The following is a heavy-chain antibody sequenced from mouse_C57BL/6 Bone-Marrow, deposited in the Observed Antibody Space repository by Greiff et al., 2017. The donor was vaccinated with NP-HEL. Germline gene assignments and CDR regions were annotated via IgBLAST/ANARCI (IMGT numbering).Heavy chain of an antibody. CDR2: INPNNGGT. Sequence: VQLQQSGPELVKPGASVKISCKASGYTFTDYYVNWVKQSHGKSLEWIGDINPNNGGTSYNQKFKGKATLTVDKSSSTAYMELRSLTSEDSAVYYCAKATYYDCGGAMDYWGQGTSVTVSS. CDR1: GYTFTDYY. CDR3: AKATYYDCGGAMDY. J-gene: IGHJ4*01. D-gene: IGHD2-4*01. V-gene: IGHV1-26*01.